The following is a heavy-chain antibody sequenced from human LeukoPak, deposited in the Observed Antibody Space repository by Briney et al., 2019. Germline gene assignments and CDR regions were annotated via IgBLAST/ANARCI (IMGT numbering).Heavy chain of an antibody. CDR2: IYYSGST. J-gene: IGHJ6*02. V-gene: IGHV4-59*12. CDR1: GGSISSYY. D-gene: IGHD2-2*01. CDR3: ARSGDCSSTSCEEYGMDV. Sequence: SETLSLTCTVSGGSISSYYWSWIRQPPGKGLEWIGYIYYSGSTNYNPSLKSRVTISVDTSKNQFSLKLSSVTAADTAVYYCARSGDCSSTSCEEYGMDVWGQGTTVTVSS.